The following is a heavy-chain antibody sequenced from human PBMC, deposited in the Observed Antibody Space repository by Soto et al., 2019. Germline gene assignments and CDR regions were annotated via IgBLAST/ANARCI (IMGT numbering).Heavy chain of an antibody. CDR2: INHVGGT. V-gene: IGHV4-34*01. D-gene: IGHD3-16*01. Sequence: PSETLSLTCAVYGGFLSESYWTWIRQPPGKGLEWIGEINHVGGTNYNPSLKSRVTMSVDTSQNQFSLRLISVTAADTAMYFCVRLRYQWPSSVPCLDNWGQGTQETVSS. CDR1: GGFLSESY. J-gene: IGHJ4*02. CDR3: VRLRYQWPSSVPCLDN.